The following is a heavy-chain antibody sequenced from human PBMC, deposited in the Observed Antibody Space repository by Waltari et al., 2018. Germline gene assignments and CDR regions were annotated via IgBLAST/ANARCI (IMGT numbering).Heavy chain of an antibody. CDR1: GFTFSTYA. V-gene: IGHV3-64*01. D-gene: IGHD1-26*01. CDR3: ARDKVGSADY. Sequence: EVQLVESGGGLVQPGGSLRLSCAASGFTFSTYAMHWVRQAPGKGLEYVSSITRNGYTTYYANSVTGTFTIYRDNSKNTLYLQMGSLRVDDMAVYYCARDKVGSADYWGQGTLVTVSS. J-gene: IGHJ4*02. CDR2: ITRNGYTT.